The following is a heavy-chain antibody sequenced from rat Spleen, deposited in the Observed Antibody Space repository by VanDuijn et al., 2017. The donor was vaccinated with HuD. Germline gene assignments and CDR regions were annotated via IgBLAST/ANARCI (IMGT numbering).Heavy chain of an antibody. CDR3: ARRGINEYFDY. CDR2: ISTSGGKT. J-gene: IGHJ2*01. D-gene: IGHD1-11*01. V-gene: IGHV5-25*01. CDR1: GFSFSNYY. Sequence: EVQLVESGGGLVQPGRSMKVSCAASGFSFSNYYMAWVRQAPTKGLEWVASISTSGGKTYYRESVKGRFTLSRDNAKSALYLQMDSLRSEDTATYDCARRGINEYFDYWGQGVMVTVSS.